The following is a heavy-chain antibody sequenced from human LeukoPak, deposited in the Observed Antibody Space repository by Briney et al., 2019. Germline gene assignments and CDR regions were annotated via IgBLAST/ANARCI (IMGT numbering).Heavy chain of an antibody. V-gene: IGHV3-23*02. CDR2: IWGADDKT. CDR3: AKTQGYYDA. CDR1: GFTFSSYA. Sequence: PGGSLRLSCVASGFTFSSYAMSWVRQAPGKGLELVSGIWGADDKTVYGDAVKGRFTISRDNSKNTLYLQMNSLRADDTAVYYCAKTQGYYDAWGQGALVTVSS. J-gene: IGHJ5*02. D-gene: IGHD2-15*01.